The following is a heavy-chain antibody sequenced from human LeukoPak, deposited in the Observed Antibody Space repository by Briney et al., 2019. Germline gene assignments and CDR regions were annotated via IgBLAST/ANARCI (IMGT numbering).Heavy chain of an antibody. CDR3: AKDSPDFPFDY. J-gene: IGHJ4*02. V-gene: IGHV3-23*01. Sequence: GGSLRLSCAASGFTFSSYGMSWVRQAPGNGLEWVSAISGSGGSTYYADSVKGRFTISRDNSKNTLYLQMSSLRAEDTAVYYCAKDSPDFPFDYWGQGTLVTVSS. CDR2: ISGSGGST. CDR1: GFTFSSYG. D-gene: IGHD2/OR15-2a*01.